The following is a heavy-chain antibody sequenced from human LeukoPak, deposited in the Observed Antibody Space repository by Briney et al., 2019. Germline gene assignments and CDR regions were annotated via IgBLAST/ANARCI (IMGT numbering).Heavy chain of an antibody. CDR2: ISYDGSNK. J-gene: IGHJ4*02. CDR1: GFTFSSYA. Sequence: PGRSLRLSCAASGFTFSSYAMHWVRQAPGKGLEWVAVISYDGSNKYYADSVKGRFTISRDNAKNSLYLQMNSLRAEDTAVYYCARAHDSSGYYAADFDYWGQGTLVTVSS. CDR3: ARAHDSSGYYAADFDY. D-gene: IGHD3-22*01. V-gene: IGHV3-30*07.